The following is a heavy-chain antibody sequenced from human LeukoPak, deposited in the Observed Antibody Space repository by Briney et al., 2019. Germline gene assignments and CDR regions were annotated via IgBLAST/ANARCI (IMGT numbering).Heavy chain of an antibody. D-gene: IGHD6-13*01. CDR1: GGSISSYY. V-gene: IGHV4-59*01. Sequence: PSETLSLTCTVSGGSISSYYWSWIRQPPGKGLEWIGYIYYSGGTNYNPSLKGRVTISVDTSKNQFSLKLSSVTAADTAVYYCARSQYSSSWRTGFDYWGQGTLVTVSS. J-gene: IGHJ4*02. CDR2: IYYSGGT. CDR3: ARSQYSSSWRTGFDY.